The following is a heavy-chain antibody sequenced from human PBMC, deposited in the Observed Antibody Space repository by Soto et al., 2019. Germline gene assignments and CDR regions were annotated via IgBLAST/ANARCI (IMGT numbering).Heavy chain of an antibody. J-gene: IGHJ4*02. CDR3: AALPRY. CDR2: VYNNGQN. CDR1: GGSMTRSGYY. V-gene: IGHV4-39*05. Sequence: ASETPSLTCTFAGGSMTRSGYYLGWVPPPPRKKQQNIWSVYNNGQNYYNPSPTSPVTISIDTSKNQFSLSLPSVTAADTAVYYCAALPRYWGQGTLVTVSS.